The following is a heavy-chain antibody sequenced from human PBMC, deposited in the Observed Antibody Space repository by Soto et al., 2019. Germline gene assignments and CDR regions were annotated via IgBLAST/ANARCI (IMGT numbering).Heavy chain of an antibody. Sequence: QVQLVQSGAEVKKPGSSVKVSCKPSGGTFSSHAVSWVRQAPGQGLKWMGGIIPIFGTTDYAQSSQGRVTITADKSTSTDYMELSNLRSEDTAVYYCASYGGGTRLLDTFDMWGQGTMVTVSS. J-gene: IGHJ3*02. V-gene: IGHV1-69*14. CDR2: IIPIFGTT. CDR1: GGTFSSHA. CDR3: ASYGGGTRLLDTFDM. D-gene: IGHD2-15*01.